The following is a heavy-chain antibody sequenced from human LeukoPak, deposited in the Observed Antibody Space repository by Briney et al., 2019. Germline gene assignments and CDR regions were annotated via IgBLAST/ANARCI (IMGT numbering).Heavy chain of an antibody. CDR1: GFTFSNYW. Sequence: GGSLRLSCAASGFTFSNYWMTWVRQAPGKGLEWVANIKQDGNEKYYVDSVKGRFTISRDSAESSLYLQMNSLRAEDTAVYYCARGLRGDHFDFWGQGTLVTISS. J-gene: IGHJ4*02. CDR3: ARGLRGDHFDF. V-gene: IGHV3-7*05. CDR2: IKQDGNEK. D-gene: IGHD6-25*01.